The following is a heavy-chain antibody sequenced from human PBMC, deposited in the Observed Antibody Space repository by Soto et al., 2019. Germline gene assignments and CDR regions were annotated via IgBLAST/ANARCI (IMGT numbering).Heavy chain of an antibody. V-gene: IGHV3-7*01. CDR1: GFTFSTYW. CDR3: TTSPHRDSERVFV. Sequence: EVQLVESGGGLVQPGGSLRLSCAASGFTFSTYWMSWVRRTPGKGLEWVANIKQDGTEKYYVDSVRGRLTVSRDNAKSSLYLQMNRLRVEDTAVYYCTTSPHRDSERVFVWGQGTTVTVSS. CDR2: IKQDGTEK. D-gene: IGHD1-26*01. J-gene: IGHJ6*02.